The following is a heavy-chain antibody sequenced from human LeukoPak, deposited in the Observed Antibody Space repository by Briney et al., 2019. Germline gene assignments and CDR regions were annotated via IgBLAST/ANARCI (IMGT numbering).Heavy chain of an antibody. V-gene: IGHV4-59*01. CDR3: ARVGYDFRSGQYYYYYYMDV. J-gene: IGHJ6*03. D-gene: IGHD3-3*01. Sequence: SETLSLTCTVSGGSISSYYWSWIRQPPGKGLEWVGYIYYSGSTNYNPSLKSRVPISVDPSKNQLSLKLSSVTAADTAVYYCARVGYDFRSGQYYYYYYMDVWGKGTTVTVSS. CDR2: IYYSGST. CDR1: GGSISSYY.